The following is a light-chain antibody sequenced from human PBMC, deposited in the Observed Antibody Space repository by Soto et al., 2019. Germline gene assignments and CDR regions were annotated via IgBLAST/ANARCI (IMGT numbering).Light chain of an antibody. CDR3: QQYGSSGT. CDR1: QNVNSNF. V-gene: IGKV3-20*01. Sequence: EIVLTQSPGTLSLSPGERATLSCRAIQNVNSNFFAWYQQKAGQAPRLLIYGASNRATGIPDRFSGSGSGTDFTLTISRLEPEDFAVYYCQQYGSSGTFGQGTKVDIK. J-gene: IGKJ1*01. CDR2: GAS.